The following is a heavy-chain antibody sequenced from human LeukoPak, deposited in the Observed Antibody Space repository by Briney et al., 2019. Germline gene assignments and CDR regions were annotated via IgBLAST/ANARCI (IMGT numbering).Heavy chain of an antibody. CDR1: GFTFVGYG. V-gene: IGHV3-21*01. D-gene: IGHD2-21*02. CDR3: ARDAAYCGGDCAYFDY. J-gene: IGHJ4*02. CDR2: ISCNSSII. Sequence: GGSLRLSCAASGFTFVGYGMSWVRRAPGKGLEWVCSISCNSSIIYYADSVKGRFTISRDNAKNSLYLQMNSLRAEDTAVYYCARDAAYCGGDCAYFDYWGQGTLVTVSS.